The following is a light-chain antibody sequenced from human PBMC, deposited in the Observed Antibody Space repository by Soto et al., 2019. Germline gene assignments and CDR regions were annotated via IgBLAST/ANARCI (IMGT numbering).Light chain of an antibody. V-gene: IGLV2-14*01. J-gene: IGLJ3*02. CDR1: SSDVGSYNY. Sequence: QSALTQPASVSGSPGQSITISCTGTSSDVGSYNYVSCYQQHPGKAPKLMIYEVSNRASGVSNRLSVSKSGYTASLTISGIQAETAAHHSFSSYTSISTRVFGRGTQLTVL. CDR3: SSYTSISTRV. CDR2: EVS.